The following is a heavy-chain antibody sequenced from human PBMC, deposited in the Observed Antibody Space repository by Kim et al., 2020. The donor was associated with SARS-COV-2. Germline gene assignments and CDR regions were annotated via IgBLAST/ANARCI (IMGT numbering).Heavy chain of an antibody. CDR3: AKGGGSGSYYKFNSRSMDV. Sequence: GRFTISRDNSKTSLYLQMNSLRTEDTALYYCAKGGGSGSYYKFNSRSMDVWGQGTTVTVSS. V-gene: IGHV3-43*01. J-gene: IGHJ6*02. D-gene: IGHD3-10*01.